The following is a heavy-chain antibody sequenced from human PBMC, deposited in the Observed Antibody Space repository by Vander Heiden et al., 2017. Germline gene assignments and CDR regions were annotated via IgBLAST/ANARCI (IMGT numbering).Heavy chain of an antibody. D-gene: IGHD3-3*01. Sequence: EVQLLESGGGLVQPGGSLRLSCAASGFTFSSYAMSWVRQAPGKGLEWVSAISGSGGSTYYADSVKGRFTISRDNSKNTLYLQMNSLRAEDTAVYYCAISEGDFWSGYYPWAGATFDYWGQGTLVTVSS. CDR2: ISGSGGST. V-gene: IGHV3-23*01. CDR3: AISEGDFWSGYYPWAGATFDY. CDR1: GFTFSSYA. J-gene: IGHJ4*02.